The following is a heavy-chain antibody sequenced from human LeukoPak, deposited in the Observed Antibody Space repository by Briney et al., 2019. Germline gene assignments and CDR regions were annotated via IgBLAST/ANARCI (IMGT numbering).Heavy chain of an antibody. CDR1: GFTFSSYG. CDR2: ISSSSSTI. CDR3: ASSDITIFGVVMRAFDY. Sequence: GGSLRLSCAASGFTFSSYGMSWVRQAPGKGLEWVSYISSSSSTIYYADSVKGRFTISRDNAKNSLYLQMNSLRAEDTAVYYCASSDITIFGVVMRAFDYWGQGTLVTVSS. J-gene: IGHJ4*02. D-gene: IGHD3-3*01. V-gene: IGHV3-48*01.